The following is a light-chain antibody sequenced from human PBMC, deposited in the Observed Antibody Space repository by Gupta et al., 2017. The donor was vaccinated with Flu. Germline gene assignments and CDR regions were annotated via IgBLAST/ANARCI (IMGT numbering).Light chain of an antibody. Sequence: DDVMTQSPLSLLVTLGQPASISCRSSESLVYSDGISYVSWLHQRQGQSPRRLIFKASNRGSGVPDRSCGGGSGTXLTLTIXRLEDEDVGVYYYMHSNHCYCTFGXGTKVDI. V-gene: IGKV2-30*01. CDR3: MHSNHCYCT. CDR2: KAS. CDR1: ESLVYSDGISY. J-gene: IGKJ3*01.